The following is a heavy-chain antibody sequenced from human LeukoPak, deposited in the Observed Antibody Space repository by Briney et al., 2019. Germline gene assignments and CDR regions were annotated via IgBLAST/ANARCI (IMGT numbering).Heavy chain of an antibody. D-gene: IGHD3-22*01. Sequence: PSETLSLTCTVSGGXVSSGSYYWSWIRQPPGKGLEWIGYIYDSGSTNYNPSLKSRVTISVDTSKNQFSLKLSSVTAADTAVYYCARDPSGYFNYWGQGTLVTVSS. CDR2: IYDSGST. CDR3: ARDPSGYFNY. CDR1: GGXVSSGSYY. V-gene: IGHV4-61*01. J-gene: IGHJ4*02.